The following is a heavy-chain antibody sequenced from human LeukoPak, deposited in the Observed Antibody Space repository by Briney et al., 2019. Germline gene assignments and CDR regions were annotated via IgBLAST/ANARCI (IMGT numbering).Heavy chain of an antibody. D-gene: IGHD1-26*01. CDR3: ARDGSWFDP. V-gene: IGHV4-59*01. CDR2: IYYSGST. J-gene: IGHJ5*02. Sequence: SETLSLTCTVSGGTISSYYWSWIRQPPGKGLEWIGYIYYSGSTNYNPSLKSRVTISVDTSKNQFSLKLSSVTAADTAVYYCARDGSWFDPWGQGTLVTVSS. CDR1: GGTISSYY.